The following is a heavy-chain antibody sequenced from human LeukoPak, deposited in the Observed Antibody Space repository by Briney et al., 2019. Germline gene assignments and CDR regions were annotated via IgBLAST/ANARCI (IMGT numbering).Heavy chain of an antibody. Sequence: PGGSLRLSCAASGFTFINAWMTWVRQAPGKGLEWVGRIKTKTDGGTTDYAAPVKCRFTISRDNSKNTLYLQMNSLKTEDTAVYYCTTDFRPPDGVAITGGQGTLVTVSS. CDR3: TTDFRPPDGVAIT. CDR2: IKTKTDGGTT. J-gene: IGHJ4*02. D-gene: IGHD1-20*01. V-gene: IGHV3-15*01. CDR1: GFTFINAW.